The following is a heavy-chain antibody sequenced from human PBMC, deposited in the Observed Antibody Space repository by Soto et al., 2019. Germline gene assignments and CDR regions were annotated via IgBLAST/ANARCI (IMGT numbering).Heavy chain of an antibody. CDR2: ISSSSSYT. D-gene: IGHD6-19*01. Sequence: QVQLVESGGGLVKPGGSLRLSCAASGFTFSDYYMSWIRQAPGKGLEWVSYISSSSSYTNYADSVKGRFTISRDNAKNSLYLQMSSQRAEDTAVYYCARAITPYPEAGTFDYWGQGTLVTLSS. CDR3: ARAITPYPEAGTFDY. V-gene: IGHV3-11*06. CDR1: GFTFSDYY. J-gene: IGHJ4*02.